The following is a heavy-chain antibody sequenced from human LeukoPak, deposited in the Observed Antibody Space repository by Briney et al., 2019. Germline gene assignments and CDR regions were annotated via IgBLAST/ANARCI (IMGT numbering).Heavy chain of an antibody. D-gene: IGHD3-10*01. CDR2: INHSGST. CDR1: GGSFSGYY. J-gene: IGHJ4*02. CDR3: ARLPSPQDGSGSYDMD. V-gene: IGHV4-34*01. Sequence: PSETLSLTCAVYGGSFSGYYWSWIRQPPGKGLEWIGEINHSGSTNYNPSLKSRVTISVDTSKNQFSLKLSSVTAADTAVYYCARLPSPQDGSGSYDMDWGQGTLVTVSS.